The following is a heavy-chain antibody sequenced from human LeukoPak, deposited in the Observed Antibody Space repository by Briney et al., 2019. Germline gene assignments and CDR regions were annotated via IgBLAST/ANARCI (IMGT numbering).Heavy chain of an antibody. CDR1: GYSITSTSF. V-gene: IGHV4-61*05. CDR2: IYYSGST. Sequence: SETLSLTCSVSGYSITSTSFWAWIRQPPGKGLEWIGYIYYSGSTNYNPSLKSRVTISVDTSKNQFSLKLSSVTAADTAVYYCARAGGVPAAIGWMYYFDYWGQGTLVTVSS. D-gene: IGHD2-2*01. J-gene: IGHJ4*02. CDR3: ARAGGVPAAIGWMYYFDY.